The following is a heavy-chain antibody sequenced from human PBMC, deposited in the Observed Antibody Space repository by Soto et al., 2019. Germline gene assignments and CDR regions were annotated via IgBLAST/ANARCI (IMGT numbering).Heavy chain of an antibody. V-gene: IGHV3-9*01. CDR1: GFTFDDYV. J-gene: IGHJ6*02. CDR2: ISWNSGSI. D-gene: IGHD3-9*01. CDR3: AKDIRGNPFEYYYYGMDV. Sequence: EVQLVESGGGLVQPGRSLRLSCAASGFTFDDYVMHWVRQAPGKGLEWVSGISWNSGSIGYADSVKGRFTISRDNAKNSLYLQMNSLRAEDTALYYCAKDIRGNPFEYYYYGMDVWGQGTTVTVSS.